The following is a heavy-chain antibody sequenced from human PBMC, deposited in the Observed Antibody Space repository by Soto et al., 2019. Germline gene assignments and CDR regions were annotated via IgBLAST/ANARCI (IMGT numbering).Heavy chain of an antibody. Sequence: LRLSCAASGFTFSSYAMHWVRQAPGKGLEWVAVISYDGSNKYYADSVKGRFTISRDNSKNTLYLQMNSLRAEDTAVYYCARDRASRDSDYYYYGMDVWGQGTTVTVSS. CDR3: ARDRASRDSDYYYYGMDV. CDR2: ISYDGSNK. V-gene: IGHV3-30-3*01. CDR1: GFTFSSYA. J-gene: IGHJ6*02.